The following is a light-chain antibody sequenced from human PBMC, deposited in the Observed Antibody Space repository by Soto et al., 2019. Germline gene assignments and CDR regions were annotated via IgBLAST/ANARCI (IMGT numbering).Light chain of an antibody. Sequence: DIQMTQSPSSLSASVGDRVTITCRASQSISSNLNWYQQKPGKAPKLLIYTAASLQSGVPSRFSGSGSGTDFTLIIASLQLEDFATYYCQQSNSLPPTFGQGTKVEIK. CDR2: TAA. CDR3: QQSNSLPPT. V-gene: IGKV1-39*01. J-gene: IGKJ1*01. CDR1: QSISSN.